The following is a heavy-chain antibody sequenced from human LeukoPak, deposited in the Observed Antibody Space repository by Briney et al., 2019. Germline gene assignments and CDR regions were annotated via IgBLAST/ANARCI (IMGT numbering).Heavy chain of an antibody. D-gene: IGHD3-3*01. CDR2: IYTSGST. CDR1: GGSVSSTHY. Sequence: SETLSLTCTVSGGSVSSTHYWGWIRQPPGKGLEWIGRIYTSGSTNYNPSLKSRVTISVDTSKNQFSLKLSSVTAADTAVYYCARVGSGWNWFDPWGQGTLVTVSS. J-gene: IGHJ5*02. CDR3: ARVGSGWNWFDP. V-gene: IGHV4-38-2*02.